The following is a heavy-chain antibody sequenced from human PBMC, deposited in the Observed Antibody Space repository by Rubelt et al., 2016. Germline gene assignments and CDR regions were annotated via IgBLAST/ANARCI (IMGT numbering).Heavy chain of an antibody. V-gene: IGHV3-53*01. CDR3: ARGRELYYYGMDV. CDR1: GFTVSSNY. CDR2: IYSGGST. D-gene: IGHD1-7*01. J-gene: IGHJ6*02. Sequence: SGFTVSSNYMSWVRQAPGKGLEWVSVIYSGGSTYYADSVKGRFTISRDNSKNTLYLQMNSLRAEDTAVYCCARGRELYYYGMDVWGQGTTVTVSS.